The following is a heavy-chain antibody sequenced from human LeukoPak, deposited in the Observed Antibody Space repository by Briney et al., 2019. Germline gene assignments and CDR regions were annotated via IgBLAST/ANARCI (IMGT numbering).Heavy chain of an antibody. CDR2: IYYSGSA. Sequence: KSSETLSPTCTVSGGSITSYQWSWIRQPPGKGLEWIGNIYYSGSANYNPSLESGVIISVETSKKQFSLKLSPVTAADTAVYYCARDYQGSAYYYDYWGQGTLVTVSS. CDR3: ARDYQGSAYYYDY. V-gene: IGHV4-59*01. CDR1: GGSITSYQ. D-gene: IGHD3-10*01. J-gene: IGHJ4*02.